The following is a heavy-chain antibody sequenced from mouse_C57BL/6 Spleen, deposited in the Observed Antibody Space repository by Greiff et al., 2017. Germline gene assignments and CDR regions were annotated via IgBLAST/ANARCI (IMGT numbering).Heavy chain of an antibody. J-gene: IGHJ3*01. Sequence: VQGVESGPGLVQPSQSLSITCTVSGFSLTSYGVHWVRQSPGKGLEWLGVIWSGGSTDYNAAFISRLSISKDNSKSQVCFKMNSLQADEIAIYDCARNQMGPAYWGQGTLVTVSA. V-gene: IGHV2-2*01. CDR1: GFSLTSYG. CDR2: IWSGGST. CDR3: ARNQMGPAY.